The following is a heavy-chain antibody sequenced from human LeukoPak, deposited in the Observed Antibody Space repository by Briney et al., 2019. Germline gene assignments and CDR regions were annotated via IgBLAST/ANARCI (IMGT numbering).Heavy chain of an antibody. J-gene: IGHJ4*02. Sequence: GGSLRLSCAASGFTFSSYAMSWVRQAPGKGLEWVSGINTSGGSTAYADSVKGRFTISRDNPRNTLHMQMNSLRAEDTALYYCAIMHPYYDGNGYWVQWGQGTLVTVSS. D-gene: IGHD3-22*01. V-gene: IGHV3-23*01. CDR1: GFTFSSYA. CDR3: AIMHPYYDGNGYWVQ. CDR2: INTSGGST.